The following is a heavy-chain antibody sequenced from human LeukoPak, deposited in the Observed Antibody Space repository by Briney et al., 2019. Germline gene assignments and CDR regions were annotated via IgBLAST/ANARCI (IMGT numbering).Heavy chain of an antibody. CDR2: IYTSGST. J-gene: IGHJ4*02. CDR3: ARDQVDCTNGVCPFDY. V-gene: IGHV4-4*07. D-gene: IGHD2-8*01. CDR1: GGSTSSYY. Sequence: SETLSLTCTVSGGSTSSYYCSWIRQPAGKGLEWIGRIYTSGSTNYNPSLKSRVTMSVDTSKNQFSLKPSSVTAADTAVYYCARDQVDCTNGVCPFDYWGQGTLVTVSS.